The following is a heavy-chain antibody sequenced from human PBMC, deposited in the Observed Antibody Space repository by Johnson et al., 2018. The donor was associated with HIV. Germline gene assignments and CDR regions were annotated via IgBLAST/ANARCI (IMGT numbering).Heavy chain of an antibody. D-gene: IGHD1-7*01. CDR3: AKRDLITGTNSFDI. V-gene: IGHV3-66*02. Sequence: VQLVESGGGLVQPGGSLSLSCAASGFAVSSNYMSWVRQAPGKGLEWVSVIYGGGTPYNADPVKAGFTISRDNSKNTLYLQMKTLRAEDTAVYYCAKRDLITGTNSFDIWGQGTMVTVSS. CDR2: IYGGGTP. CDR1: GFAVSSNY. J-gene: IGHJ3*02.